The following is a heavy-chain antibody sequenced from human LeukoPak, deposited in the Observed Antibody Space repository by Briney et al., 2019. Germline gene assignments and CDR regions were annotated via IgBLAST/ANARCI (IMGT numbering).Heavy chain of an antibody. CDR2: TYYSGST. V-gene: IGHV4-59*01. Sequence: SETLSLTCTVSGGSISSYYWSWIRQPPGKGLEWIGYTYYSGSTNYNPSLKSRVTISVDTSKNQFSLKLSSVTAADTAVYYCARAVVPARTNWFDPWGQGTLVTVSS. CDR3: ARAVVPARTNWFDP. CDR1: GGSISSYY. J-gene: IGHJ5*02. D-gene: IGHD2-2*01.